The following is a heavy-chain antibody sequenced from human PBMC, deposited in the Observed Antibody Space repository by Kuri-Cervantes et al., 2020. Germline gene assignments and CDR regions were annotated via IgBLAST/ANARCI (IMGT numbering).Heavy chain of an antibody. V-gene: IGHV1-8*02. J-gene: IGHJ4*02. CDR1: GYTFTSYD. D-gene: IGHD3-22*01. CDR3: ARGKVVISPFDY. Sequence: ASVKVSCKASGYTFTSYDINWVRQATGQGLEWMGWMNPNSGNTGYAQKFQGRVTMTRDTSTSTVYMELSSLRSEDTAVYYCARGKVVISPFDYWGQGTLVTVSS. CDR2: MNPNSGNT.